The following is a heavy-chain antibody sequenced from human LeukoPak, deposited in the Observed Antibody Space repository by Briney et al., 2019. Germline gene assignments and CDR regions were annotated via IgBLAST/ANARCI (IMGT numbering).Heavy chain of an antibody. J-gene: IGHJ4*02. Sequence: PGGSLRLSCAASGFTFSSYAMHWVRQAPGKGLEWVAVISYDGSNKYYADSVKGRFTISRDNSKNSLYLQMNSLRAEDTAVYYCARDADYSSSPFDYWGQGTLVTVSS. CDR1: GFTFSSYA. V-gene: IGHV3-30-3*01. CDR3: ARDADYSSSPFDY. D-gene: IGHD6-6*01. CDR2: ISYDGSNK.